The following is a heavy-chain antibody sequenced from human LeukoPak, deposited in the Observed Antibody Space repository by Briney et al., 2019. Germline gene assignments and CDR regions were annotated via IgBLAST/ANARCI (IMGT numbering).Heavy chain of an antibody. CDR3: ARDSSGYLHGAYYYYMDV. CDR1: GFTFSSYE. CDR2: ISSSGSTI. D-gene: IGHD3-22*01. V-gene: IGHV3-48*03. J-gene: IGHJ6*03. Sequence: HTGGSLRLSRAASGFTFSSYEMNWARQAPGKGLEWVSYISSSGSTIYYADSVKGRFTISRDNAKNSLYLQMNSLRAEDTAVYYCARDSSGYLHGAYYYYMDVWGKGTTVTVSS.